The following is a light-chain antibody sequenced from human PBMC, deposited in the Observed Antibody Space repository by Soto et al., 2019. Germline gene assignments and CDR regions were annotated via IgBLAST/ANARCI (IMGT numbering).Light chain of an antibody. CDR2: EDN. V-gene: IGLV6-57*01. J-gene: IGLJ2*01. CDR3: HSYDSTNQV. CDR1: SGNIASSF. Sequence: NFMLTQPHSVSESPGKTVTISCTRSSGNIASSFVQWCQQRPGSSPTTVIYEDNQRPSGEPDRFSGTIDSTTNSASLTISRMKTEYEAEYNCHSYDSTNQVFGGGTKVTVL.